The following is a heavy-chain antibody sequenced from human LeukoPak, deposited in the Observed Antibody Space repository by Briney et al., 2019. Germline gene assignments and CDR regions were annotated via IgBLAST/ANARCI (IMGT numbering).Heavy chain of an antibody. J-gene: IGHJ4*02. CDR1: GFTFSSYS. Sequence: GGSLRLSRAASGFTFSSYSMSWVRQAPGKGLEWVSGTSDRGDYTYYADSVKGRFTISRDTSKNTLYLQMNSLRAEDTALYFCAKKAQYDGHYPLDYWGQGTLVTVSA. D-gene: IGHD4/OR15-4a*01. CDR3: AKKAQYDGHYPLDY. CDR2: TSDRGDYT. V-gene: IGHV3-23*01.